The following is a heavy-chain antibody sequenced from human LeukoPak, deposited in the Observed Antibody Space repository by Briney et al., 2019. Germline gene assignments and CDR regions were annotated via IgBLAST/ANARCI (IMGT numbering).Heavy chain of an antibody. CDR3: ARDDGGRWFGELLFKGLDY. J-gene: IGHJ4*02. CDR1: GFTFSSYA. V-gene: IGHV3-30*04. Sequence: EGSLRLSCSASGFTFSSYAMHWVRQAPGKVLERVAVISYDGSNKYYADSVEGRLTICRDNSRNTLYLQMNSLRAEDTAVYYCARDDGGRWFGELLFKGLDYWGQGTLVTVSS. CDR2: ISYDGSNK. D-gene: IGHD3-10*01.